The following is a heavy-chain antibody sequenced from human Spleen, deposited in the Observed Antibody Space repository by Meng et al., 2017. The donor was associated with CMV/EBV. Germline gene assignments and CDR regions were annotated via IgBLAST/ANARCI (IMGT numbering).Heavy chain of an antibody. D-gene: IGHD3-10*01. CDR3: AREPGRGAFDI. V-gene: IGHV3-21*01. J-gene: IGHJ3*02. CDR1: GFTFSSYS. CDR2: ISSSSSYI. Sequence: GGSLRLSCAASGFTFSSYSMNWVRQAPGKGLEWVSSISSSSSYIYYADSVKGRFTISRDNTKNTVYLQMDGLRAEDTAVYYCAREPGRGAFDIWGQGTMVTVSS.